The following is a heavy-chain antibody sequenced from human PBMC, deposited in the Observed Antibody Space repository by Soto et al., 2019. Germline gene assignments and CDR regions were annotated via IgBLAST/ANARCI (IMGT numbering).Heavy chain of an antibody. Sequence: LRLSFAASGFTFIDYALNWVRQAPGKGLEWVSTISAAGGDSTYYADSVQGRFTISRDNSKKTLYLQMNSLRAEDTAVYFCARDPSTGYADFWGQGTLVTVSS. CDR3: ARDPSTGYADF. CDR1: GFTFIDYA. V-gene: IGHV3-23*01. D-gene: IGHD3-9*01. CDR2: ISAAGGDST. J-gene: IGHJ4*02.